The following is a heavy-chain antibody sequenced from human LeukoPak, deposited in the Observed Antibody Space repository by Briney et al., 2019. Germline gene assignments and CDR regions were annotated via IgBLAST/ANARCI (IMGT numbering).Heavy chain of an antibody. CDR1: GFTFSDYA. V-gene: IGHV3-23*01. CDR2: VDGGGGGT. CDR3: AKQSAGSAAWYSLHYDF. D-gene: IGHD6-13*01. Sequence: GGSLRLSCAASGFTFSDYAMTWVRQAPGRGLERVSSVDGGGGGTYYADSVKGRFTISRDNSKDTLYLQMNGLRAEDTAVYFCAKQSAGSAAWYSLHYDFWGQGTLVTVSS. J-gene: IGHJ4*02.